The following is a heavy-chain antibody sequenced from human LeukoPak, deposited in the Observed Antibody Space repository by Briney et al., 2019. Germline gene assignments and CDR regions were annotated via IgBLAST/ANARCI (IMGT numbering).Heavy chain of an antibody. Sequence: PGRSLRLSCAASGFTSRSYAMHWVRQAPGKGLEWVAVISYDGSNKYYADSVKGRFTISRDNSKNTLYLQMNSLRAEDTAVYYCARDLAYSSAHWGQGTLVTVSS. J-gene: IGHJ4*02. D-gene: IGHD6-25*01. V-gene: IGHV3-30-3*01. CDR1: GFTSRSYA. CDR3: ARDLAYSSAH. CDR2: ISYDGSNK.